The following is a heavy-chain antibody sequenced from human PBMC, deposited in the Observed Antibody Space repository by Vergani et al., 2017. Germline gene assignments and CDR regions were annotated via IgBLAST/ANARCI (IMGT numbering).Heavy chain of an antibody. CDR1: GGSISSYY. Sequence: QVQLQQWGAGLLKPSETLSLTCTVSGGSISSYYWSWIRQPPGKGLEWIGYIYYSGSTNYNPSLKSRVTISVDTSKNQFSLKLSSVTAADTAVYYCAREDSGSYDYWGQGTLVTVSS. V-gene: IGHV4-59*01. D-gene: IGHD1-26*01. J-gene: IGHJ4*02. CDR3: AREDSGSYDY. CDR2: IYYSGST.